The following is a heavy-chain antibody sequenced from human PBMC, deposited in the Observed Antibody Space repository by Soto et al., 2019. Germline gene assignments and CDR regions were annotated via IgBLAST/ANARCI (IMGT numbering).Heavy chain of an antibody. CDR3: YTSRGPADNYYYYCGMDV. Sequence: QVQLVESGGGVVQPGRSLRLSCAASGFTFSSYAMHWVRQAPGKGLAWVAVISYDGSNKYYADSVKGRFTISRDNSKNTLYLQMNSLRAEDTAVYYCYTSRGPADNYYYYCGMDVWGQGTTVTVSS. V-gene: IGHV3-30-3*01. CDR1: GFTFSSYA. J-gene: IGHJ6*02. CDR2: ISYDGSNK. D-gene: IGHD2-2*01.